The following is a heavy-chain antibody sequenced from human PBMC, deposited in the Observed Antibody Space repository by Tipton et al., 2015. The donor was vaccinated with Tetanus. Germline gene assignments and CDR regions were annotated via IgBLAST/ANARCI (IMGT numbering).Heavy chain of an antibody. V-gene: IGHV4-39*07. Sequence: TLSLTCTVSGGSISTTDSYWGWIRQPPGKGLEWIGEIHPSGIVSYTPSLKSRVAILLDTSANQFSLKLTSVTAADTAVYYCARGEDQYKSGNHWGQGTPVTVSS. CDR1: GGSISTTDSY. J-gene: IGHJ5*02. D-gene: IGHD1-1*01. CDR2: IHPSGIV. CDR3: ARGEDQYKSGNH.